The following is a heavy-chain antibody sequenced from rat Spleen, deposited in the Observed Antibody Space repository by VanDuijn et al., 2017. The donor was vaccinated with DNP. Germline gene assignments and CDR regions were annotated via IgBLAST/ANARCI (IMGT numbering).Heavy chain of an antibody. J-gene: IGHJ4*01. CDR2: INDGGANT. D-gene: IGHD4-3*01. V-gene: IGHV5-25*01. CDR3: TSPVPSGHYVMDA. CDR1: GFNFNDYW. Sequence: EVKLVESGGGLVQPGRSLKLSCAASGFNFNDYWMGWVRQAPGKGLEWVASINDGGANTYYRDSVKGRFTISRDNTKSTLYLQMDSLRSEDTATYYCTSPVPSGHYVMDAWGQGTSVTVSS.